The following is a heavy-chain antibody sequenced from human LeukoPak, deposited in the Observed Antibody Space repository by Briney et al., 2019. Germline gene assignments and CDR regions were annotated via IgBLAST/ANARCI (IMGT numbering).Heavy chain of an antibody. J-gene: IGHJ4*02. Sequence: ETLSLTCAVSGGSISSGDYYWRWVRQAPGKGLEWVSAISGSGGSTYYADSVKGRFTISRDNSKNTLYLQMNSLRAEDTAVYYCAYHSSSWDYWGQGTLVTVSS. V-gene: IGHV3-23*01. D-gene: IGHD6-13*01. CDR1: GGSISSGDYY. CDR2: ISGSGGST. CDR3: AYHSSSWDY.